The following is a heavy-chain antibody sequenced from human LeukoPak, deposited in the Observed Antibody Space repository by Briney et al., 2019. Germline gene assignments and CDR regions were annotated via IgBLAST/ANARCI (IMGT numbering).Heavy chain of an antibody. V-gene: IGHV3-7*04. CDR3: ARDRHYYDSSGYYCVDAFDI. CDR2: IKQDGSEK. CDR1: GFTFSRYW. J-gene: IGHJ3*02. Sequence: PGGSLRLSCAASGFTFSRYWMSWVRXAPGKXLXXVANIKQDGSEKYYVDSVKGRFTISRDNAKNSLCLEMNSLRAEDTALYYCARDRHYYDSSGYYCVDAFDIWGQGTTVTVSS. D-gene: IGHD3-22*01.